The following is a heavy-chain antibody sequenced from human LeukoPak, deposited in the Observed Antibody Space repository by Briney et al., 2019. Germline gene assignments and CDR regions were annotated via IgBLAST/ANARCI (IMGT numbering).Heavy chain of an antibody. Sequence: PSGTLSLTCAVSGGSISSSNWWSWVRQPPGQGLEWIGEIYHSGSTNYNPSLKSRVTISVDTSKNQFSLKLSSVTAADTAVYYCARSAPLYDYVWGSPYYFDYWGQGTLVTVSS. CDR2: IYHSGST. CDR1: GGSISSSNW. V-gene: IGHV4-4*02. D-gene: IGHD3-16*01. J-gene: IGHJ4*02. CDR3: ARSAPLYDYVWGSPYYFDY.